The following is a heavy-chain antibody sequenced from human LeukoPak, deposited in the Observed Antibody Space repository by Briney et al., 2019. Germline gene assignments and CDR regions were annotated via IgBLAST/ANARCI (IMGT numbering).Heavy chain of an antibody. D-gene: IGHD2-15*01. CDR3: ATIRSNDGSLPIDY. CDR2: ISYSSGTI. CDR1: GFTFRDFS. J-gene: IGHJ4*02. V-gene: IGHV3-48*02. Sequence: GGSLRFSCAASGFTFRDFSMSWVRQAPRNGLVWLSYISYSSGTIWYADSVKHRFKSSRDNAKNSLYLQMNSLRDEDTAVYYCATIRSNDGSLPIDYWGQGTLVTVSS.